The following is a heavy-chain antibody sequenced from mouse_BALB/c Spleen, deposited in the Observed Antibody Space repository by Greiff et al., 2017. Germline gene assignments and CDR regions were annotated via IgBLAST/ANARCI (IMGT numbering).Heavy chain of an antibody. CDR1: GFNIKDTY. V-gene: IGHV14-3*02. D-gene: IGHD1-2*01. Sequence: VQLQQSGAELVKPGASVKLSCTASGFNIKDTYMPWVKQRPEQGLEWIGRIDPANGNTKYAPKFQGKATITADTSSNTAYLQLSSLTSEDTAVYYCARGGYGGDYWGQGTTLTVSS. J-gene: IGHJ2*01. CDR2: IDPANGNT. CDR3: ARGGYGGDY.